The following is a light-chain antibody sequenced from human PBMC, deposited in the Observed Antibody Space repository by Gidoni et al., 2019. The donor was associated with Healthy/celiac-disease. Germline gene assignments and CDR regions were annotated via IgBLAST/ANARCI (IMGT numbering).Light chain of an antibody. V-gene: IGKV3-11*01. CDR3: QQRSNWPRA. CDR1: QSVSSY. J-gene: IGKJ2*01. CDR2: DAS. Sequence: EIVLTQSPATRTLSPGERATLPCRASQSVSSYLAWYQQKPGQAPRLLIYDASNRATGIPARFSGSGSGTDFTLTISSLEPEDFAVYYCQQRSNWPRAFGQGTKLEIK.